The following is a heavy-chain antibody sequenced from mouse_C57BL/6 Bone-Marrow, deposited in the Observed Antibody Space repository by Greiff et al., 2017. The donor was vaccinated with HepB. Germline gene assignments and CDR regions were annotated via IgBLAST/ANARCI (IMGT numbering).Heavy chain of an antibody. CDR3: ARGGPYYGSSYVPFDV. CDR2: IDPSDSYT. D-gene: IGHD1-1*01. V-gene: IGHV1-69*01. CDR1: GYTFTSYW. J-gene: IGHJ1*03. Sequence: QVQLQQPGAELVMPGASVKLSCKASGYTFTSYWMHWVKQRPGQGLEWIGEIDPSDSYTNYNQKFKGKSTLTVDKSSSTAYMQLSSLTSEDSAVYYCARGGPYYGSSYVPFDVWGTGTTVTVSS.